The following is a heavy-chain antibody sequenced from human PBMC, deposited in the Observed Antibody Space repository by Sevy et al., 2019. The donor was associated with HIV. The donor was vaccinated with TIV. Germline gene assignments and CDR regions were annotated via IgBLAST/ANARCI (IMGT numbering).Heavy chain of an antibody. D-gene: IGHD2-2*03. CDR2: ISGSGIT. CDR1: GFIFSDYY. Sequence: GGSLRLSCSGSGFIFSDYYMSWIRQAPGRGLEWVSYISGSGITYYADSVECRFTISRDNARNSLYLQMNSLRADDTAVYYCARDPLLGIAREVARGGYWGQGTLVTVSS. V-gene: IGHV3-11*01. J-gene: IGHJ4*02. CDR3: ARDPLLGIAREVARGGY.